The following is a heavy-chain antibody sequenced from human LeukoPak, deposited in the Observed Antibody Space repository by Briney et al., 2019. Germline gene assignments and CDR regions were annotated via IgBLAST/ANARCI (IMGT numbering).Heavy chain of an antibody. D-gene: IGHD1-26*01. CDR1: GFTFSSYA. V-gene: IGHV4-34*01. CDR3: ARGGAGLDY. J-gene: IGHJ4*02. Sequence: GSLRLSCAASGFTFSSYAMSWVRQPPGKGLEWIGEINHSGSTNYNPSLKSRVTISVDTSKNQFSLKLSSVTAADTAVYYCARGGAGLDYWGQGTLVTVSS. CDR2: INHSGST.